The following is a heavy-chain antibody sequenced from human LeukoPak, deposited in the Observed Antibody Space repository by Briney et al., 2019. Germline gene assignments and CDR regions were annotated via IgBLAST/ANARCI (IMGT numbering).Heavy chain of an antibody. D-gene: IGHD2-15*01. CDR1: GASFTSYY. V-gene: IGHV4-59*01. CDR2: FYCSGSD. Sequence: SETLSLTCTVSGASFTSYYWNWIRQPPGKGLEWIGYFYCSGSDNYNPSLKSRITISVDTSKNQFSLKLSSVTAADTAVYYCVRGYCSGGSCYHFDYWGQGTLVTVSS. CDR3: VRGYCSGGSCYHFDY. J-gene: IGHJ4*02.